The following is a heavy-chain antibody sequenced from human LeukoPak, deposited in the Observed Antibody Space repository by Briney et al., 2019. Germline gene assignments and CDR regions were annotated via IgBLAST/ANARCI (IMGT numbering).Heavy chain of an antibody. CDR1: GFTFSSYA. CDR2: ISFDGSDK. V-gene: IGHV3-30*04. Sequence: GGSLRLSCAASGFTFSSYAMHWVRQAPGKGLEWVALISFDGSDKYYADSVKGRCTISRDNSKNTLYLQMNSLRAEDTALYYCARVASNYDFDYWGQGTLVTVSS. J-gene: IGHJ4*02. CDR3: ARVASNYDFDY. D-gene: IGHD4-11*01.